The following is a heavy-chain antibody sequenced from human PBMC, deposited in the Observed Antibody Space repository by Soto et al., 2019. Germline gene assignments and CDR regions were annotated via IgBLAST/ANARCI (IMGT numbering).Heavy chain of an antibody. CDR3: ARNGTLTGYSYGMDV. D-gene: IGHD1-1*01. J-gene: IGHJ6*02. CDR1: GYTFSGYY. CDR2: INPNSGGT. Sequence: GASVKVSCKASGYTFSGYYMYWVRQAPGQGLEWMGWINPNSGGTNYAQKFQGRVTMTRDESTSTSFMEVSSLRSEDTAVYYCARNGTLTGYSYGMDVWGQGTMVTVSS. V-gene: IGHV1-2*02.